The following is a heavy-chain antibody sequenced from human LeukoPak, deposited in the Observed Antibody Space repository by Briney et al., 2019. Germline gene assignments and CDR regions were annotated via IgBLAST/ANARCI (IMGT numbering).Heavy chain of an antibody. CDR3: AKVQTTVTTWAPLFDY. J-gene: IGHJ4*02. CDR2: ISGRGDNT. D-gene: IGHD4-17*01. Sequence: GGSLRLSCAASGFTFSSYAMTWVRQAPGKGLEWISSISGRGDNTYYEDSVKGRLTISRDNSKNTLHLQMNSLRVEDTAVYYCAKVQTTVTTWAPLFDYWGQGTLVTVSS. V-gene: IGHV3-23*01. CDR1: GFTFSSYA.